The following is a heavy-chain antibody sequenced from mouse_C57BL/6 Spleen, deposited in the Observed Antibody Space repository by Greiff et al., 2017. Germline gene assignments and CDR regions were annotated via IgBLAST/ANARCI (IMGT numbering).Heavy chain of an antibody. CDR2: INPGSGGT. J-gene: IGHJ2*01. CDR1: GYAFTNYL. D-gene: IGHD2-4*01. CDR3: ARDVNDCDGAYFGY. V-gene: IGHV1-54*01. Sequence: QVQLKQSGAELVRPGTSVKVSCKASGYAFTNYLIEWVKQRPGQGLEWIGVINPGSGGTNYNEKFKGKATLTADKSSSTAYMQLSSLTSEDSAVXSWARDVNDCDGAYFGYWGQGTTLTVSS.